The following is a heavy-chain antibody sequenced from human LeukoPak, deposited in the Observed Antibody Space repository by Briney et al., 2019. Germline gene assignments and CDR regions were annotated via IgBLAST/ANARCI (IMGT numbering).Heavy chain of an antibody. D-gene: IGHD6-19*01. V-gene: IGHV4-4*07. J-gene: IGHJ6*02. CDR2: IYTSGRT. CDR3: ARDSIAVAGKYYYYVMDV. CDR1: GGSISSYY. Sequence: SETLSLTCTVSGGSISSYYWSWIRQPAGKGLEWIGHIYTSGRTNYSPSLKSRVTMSFDTSKNQFSLKLSSVTAADTAVYYCARDSIAVAGKYYYYVMDVWGQGTTVTVSS.